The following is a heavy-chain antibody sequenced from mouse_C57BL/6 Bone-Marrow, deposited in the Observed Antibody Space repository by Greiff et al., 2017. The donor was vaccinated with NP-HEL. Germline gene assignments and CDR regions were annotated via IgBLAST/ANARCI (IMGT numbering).Heavy chain of an antibody. Sequence: EVKLMESGPGLVKPSQSLSLTCSVTGYSITSVYYWNWIRQFPGNKLEWMGYISYDGSNNYNPSLKNRISITRDTSKNQFFLKLNSVTTEDTATYYCARNFDYYGSSYAMDYWGQGTSVTVSS. CDR1: GYSITSVYY. D-gene: IGHD1-1*01. J-gene: IGHJ4*01. V-gene: IGHV3-6*01. CDR2: ISYDGSN. CDR3: ARNFDYYGSSYAMDY.